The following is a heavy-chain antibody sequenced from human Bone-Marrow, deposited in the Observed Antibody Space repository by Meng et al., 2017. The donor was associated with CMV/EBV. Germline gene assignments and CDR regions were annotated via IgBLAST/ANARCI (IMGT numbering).Heavy chain of an antibody. D-gene: IGHD3-10*01. CDR2: IIPIFGTA. J-gene: IGHJ6*02. V-gene: IGHV1-69*05. CDR1: GGTFSSYA. Sequence: SVKVSCKASGGTFSSYAISWVRQAPGQGLEWMGGIIPIFGTANYAQKFQGRVTITTDESTSTAYMELGSLRSEDTAVYYCAREPHRYGSGSPHYYYGMDVWGQGTTVTVSS. CDR3: AREPHRYGSGSPHYYYGMDV.